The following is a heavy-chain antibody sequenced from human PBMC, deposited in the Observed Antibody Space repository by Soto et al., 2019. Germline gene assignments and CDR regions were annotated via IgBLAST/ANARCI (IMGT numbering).Heavy chain of an antibody. CDR3: ARDMAVAGTSAFDC. D-gene: IGHD6-19*01. CDR1: GYTFTGYY. Sequence: ASVKVSCKASGYTFTGYYMHWVRQAPGQGLEWMGWINPNSGDTKNAQKFQGRVTMTRDTSISTAYMELSRLTSDDTAVYYCARDMAVAGTSAFDCWGQGNLVTVLL. CDR2: INPNSGDT. J-gene: IGHJ4*02. V-gene: IGHV1-2*02.